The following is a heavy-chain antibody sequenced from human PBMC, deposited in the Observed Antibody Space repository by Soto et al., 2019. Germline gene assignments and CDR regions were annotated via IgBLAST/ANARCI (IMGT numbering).Heavy chain of an antibody. CDR2: ISKDRSQT. D-gene: IGHD6-19*01. J-gene: IGHJ4*02. Sequence: DVQLVESGGGLFQPGGSLRISCAASGFTFSDYWMHWVRQAPGKGLVWVSRISKDRSQTYYADSVKGRFTISRDNAENTLYLQMNSLRAEDTAVYYCARDWYSSGDYWGQGTLVTVSS. CDR1: GFTFSDYW. CDR3: ARDWYSSGDY. V-gene: IGHV3-74*01.